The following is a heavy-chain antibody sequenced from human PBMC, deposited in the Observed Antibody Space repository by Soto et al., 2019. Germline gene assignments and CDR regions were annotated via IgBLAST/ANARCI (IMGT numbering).Heavy chain of an antibody. CDR1: GFTFSSYW. CDR2: INEDGSVK. Sequence: EVQLVESGGGLVQPGGSLRLSCAASGFTFSSYWMTWVRQAPGRGLEWVANINEDGSVKGYVDSVKGRFTISRDNARNSLNLQMNSLRAEDTAVYYCARDIPKGACYLAYWGQGTLVTVSS. V-gene: IGHV3-7*01. CDR3: ARDIPKGACYLAY. D-gene: IGHD1-26*01. J-gene: IGHJ4*02.